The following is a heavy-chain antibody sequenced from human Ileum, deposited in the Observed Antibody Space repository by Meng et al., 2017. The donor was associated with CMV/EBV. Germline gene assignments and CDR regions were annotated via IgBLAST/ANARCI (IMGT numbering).Heavy chain of an antibody. CDR3: AGGLIAFGGSVLDS. J-gene: IGHJ4*02. CDR2: IYHTGNT. D-gene: IGHD3-16*01. CDR1: GVSRGSGDYY. V-gene: IGHV4-30-4*01. Sequence: SGVSRGSGDYYWSWIRQSQEKGLEWIGYIYHTGNTHYEPSLKSRVTISVDTSKNQYSLKLTSVTAADSAMYYCAGGLIAFGGSVLDSWGPGSLVTVSS.